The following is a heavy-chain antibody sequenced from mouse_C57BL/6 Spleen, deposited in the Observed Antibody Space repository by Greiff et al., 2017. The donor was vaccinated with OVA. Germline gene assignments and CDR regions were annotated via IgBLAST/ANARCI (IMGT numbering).Heavy chain of an antibody. CDR2: IDPSDSYT. Sequence: QVQLQQSGAELVKPGASVKLSCKASGYTFTSYWMQWVKQRPGQGLEWIGEIDPSDSYTNYNQKFKGKATLTVDTSSSTAYMQLSSLTSEDSAVYYCAVGYSNFFAYWGQGTLVTVSA. D-gene: IGHD2-5*01. CDR3: AVGYSNFFAY. J-gene: IGHJ3*01. CDR1: GYTFTSYW. V-gene: IGHV1-50*01.